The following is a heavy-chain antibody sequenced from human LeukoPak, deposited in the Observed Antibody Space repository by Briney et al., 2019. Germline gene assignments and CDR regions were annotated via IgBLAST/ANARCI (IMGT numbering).Heavy chain of an antibody. CDR3: AREVALSASDY. J-gene: IGHJ4*02. CDR1: GFTVSSNY. V-gene: IGHV3-53*01. CDR2: IYSGGTT. D-gene: IGHD3-16*02. Sequence: GGSLRLPCAASGFTVSSNYMNWVRQAPEKGLEWVSVIYSGGTTYYADSVKGRFTISRDNSKNTLYLQMNSLRAEDTAVYYCAREVALSASDYWGQGTLVTVSS.